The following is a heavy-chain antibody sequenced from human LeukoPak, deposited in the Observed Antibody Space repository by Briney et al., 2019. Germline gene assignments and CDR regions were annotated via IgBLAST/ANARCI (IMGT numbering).Heavy chain of an antibody. V-gene: IGHV1-46*01. D-gene: IGHD5-24*01. CDR2: INPSGGST. CDR3: ARGPEDGYNFDY. CDR1: GYTFTSYY. J-gene: IGHJ4*02. Sequence: ASVKVSCKASGYTFTSYYMHWVRQAPGQGLEWMGIINPSGGSTSHAQKFQGRVTMTRDTSTSTVYMELSSLRSGDTAVYFCARGPEDGYNFDYWGQGTLVTVSS.